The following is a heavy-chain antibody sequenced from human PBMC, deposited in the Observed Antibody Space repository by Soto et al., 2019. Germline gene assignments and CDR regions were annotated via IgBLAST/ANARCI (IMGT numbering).Heavy chain of an antibody. CDR3: ARDAYRSFYFDY. CDR2: IYSDENST. D-gene: IGHD3-10*01. CDR1: GFTFSSYW. Sequence: GGSLRLSCGASGFTFSSYWMHWVRQAPGKGLVWVSLIYSDENSTNYADSVKGRFTISRDNAKNTLYLQMNSLRAEDTAVYYCARDAYRSFYFDYWGPGTLVTVSS. V-gene: IGHV3-74*01. J-gene: IGHJ4*02.